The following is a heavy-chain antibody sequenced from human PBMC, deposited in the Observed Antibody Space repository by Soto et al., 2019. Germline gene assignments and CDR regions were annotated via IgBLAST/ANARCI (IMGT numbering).Heavy chain of an antibody. CDR2: IDWDDDK. V-gene: IGHV2-70*11. CDR3: ARSPLAPRRYYYGMDV. Sequence: SGPTLVNPTQTLTLTCTFPGFSLRTSGMCVSWIRQPPGKALEWLARIDWDDDKYYSTSLKTRLTISKDTSKNQVVLTMTNMDPVDTATYYCARSPLAPRRYYYGMDVWGQGTTVTVSS. CDR1: GFSLRTSGMC. J-gene: IGHJ6*02.